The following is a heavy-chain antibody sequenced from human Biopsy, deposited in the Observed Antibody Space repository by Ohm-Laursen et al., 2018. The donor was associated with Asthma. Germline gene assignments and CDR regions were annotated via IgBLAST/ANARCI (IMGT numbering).Heavy chain of an antibody. CDR1: GFSFSNLA. CDR2: ISKDASTQ. V-gene: IGHV3-30*01. J-gene: IGHJ3*02. Sequence: RSLRLSCTASGFSFSNLAIHWVRQAPGKGLEWVGVISKDASTQDYADSVKGRFTMARDNSKNTLDLQMNSLREEDTAVYYCVRDGTDDAFDIWGQGTVVSVSS. D-gene: IGHD1-1*01. CDR3: VRDGTDDAFDI.